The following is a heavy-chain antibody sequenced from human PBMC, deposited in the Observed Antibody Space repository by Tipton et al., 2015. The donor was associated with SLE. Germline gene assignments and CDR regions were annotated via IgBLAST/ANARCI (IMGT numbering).Heavy chain of an antibody. CDR2: IYYSGST. CDR1: GGSINSGTYY. V-gene: IGHV4-61*01. CDR3: ATAVSMLQGDLRDYFDY. D-gene: IGHD3-10*01. J-gene: IGHJ4*02. Sequence: TLSLTCTVSGGSINSGTYYWSWIRQPPGKGLEWIGYIYYSGSTNYNPSLKSRVTISVDTSKNQFSLKLSSVTAADTAVYYCATAVSMLQGDLRDYFDYWGQGTLVTASS.